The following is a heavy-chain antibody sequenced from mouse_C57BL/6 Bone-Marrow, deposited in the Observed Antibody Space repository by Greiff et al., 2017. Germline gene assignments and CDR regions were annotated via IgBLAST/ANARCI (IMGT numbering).Heavy chain of an antibody. CDR1: GSTFTDYY. V-gene: IGHV7-4*01. Sequence: EVKLMESGGGLVQPGASLRLSCAASGSTFTDYYMSWVRQPPGKAPEWLALIRNNANGYTTEYTASFKGRFTISRANSQNIISLQINSLRAEDSATYYCVKAVYDYHDAMDYWGQGTSVTVSS. D-gene: IGHD2-4*01. CDR2: IRNNANGYTT. J-gene: IGHJ4*01. CDR3: VKAVYDYHDAMDY.